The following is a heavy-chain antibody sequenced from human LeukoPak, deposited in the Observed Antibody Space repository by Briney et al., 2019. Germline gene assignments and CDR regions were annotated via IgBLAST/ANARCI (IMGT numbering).Heavy chain of an antibody. J-gene: IGHJ4*02. D-gene: IGHD2-15*01. CDR2: IKSKTDGGTT. V-gene: IGHV3-15*01. Sequence: SGGSLRLSCAASGFTFSNAWMSWVRQAPGKGLEWVGRIKSKTDGGTTDYAAPVKGRFTISRDDSRNTLYLQMNSLKTEDTAVYYCTTGFVVVVAAYYFDYWGQGTLVTVSS. CDR3: TTGFVVVVAAYYFDY. CDR1: GFTFSNAW.